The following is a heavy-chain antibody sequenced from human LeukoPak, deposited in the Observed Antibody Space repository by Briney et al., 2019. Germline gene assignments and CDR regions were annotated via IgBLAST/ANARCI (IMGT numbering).Heavy chain of an antibody. V-gene: IGHV5-51*01. CDR3: ARRFSGYDAHYWYFDL. CDR2: IYPGDSDT. CDR1: GYSFTSYW. J-gene: IGHJ2*01. D-gene: IGHD5-12*01. Sequence: GESLKISCKGSGYSFTSYWIGWVRQMPGKGLEWMGIIYPGDSDTRYSPSFQGQVTISADKSISTAYLQWSSLKASDTAMYYCARRFSGYDAHYWYFDLWGRGTLVTVSS.